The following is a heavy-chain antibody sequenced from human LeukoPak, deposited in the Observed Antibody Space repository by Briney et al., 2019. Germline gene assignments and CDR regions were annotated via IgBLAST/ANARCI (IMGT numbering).Heavy chain of an antibody. CDR2: ISSSGSTI. Sequence: PGGSLRLSCAASGFTFSDYYMSWIRQAPGKGLEWVSYISSSGSTIYYADSVKGRFTISRDNAKNSLYLQMNSLRAEDTAVYYCAREVSGDVLLWFGELSLYMDVWGKGTTVTVSS. V-gene: IGHV3-11*04. CDR3: AREVSGDVLLWFGELSLYMDV. J-gene: IGHJ6*03. CDR1: GFTFSDYY. D-gene: IGHD3-10*01.